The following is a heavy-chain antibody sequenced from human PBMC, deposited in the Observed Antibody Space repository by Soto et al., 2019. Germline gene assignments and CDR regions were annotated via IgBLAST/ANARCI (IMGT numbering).Heavy chain of an antibody. V-gene: IGHV3-9*01. J-gene: IGHJ3*02. CDR3: AKDIGSTGSLGGHAFDI. CDR1: GFTFDDYA. CDR2: ISWNSGSV. D-gene: IGHD3-9*01. Sequence: HPGGSLRLSCAASGFTFDDYAMHWVRQPPGKGLEWVSGISWNSGSVGYADSVKGRFTISRDSAKNSLYLQMNSLRAEDTALYYCAKDIGSTGSLGGHAFDIWGQGTMVTVS.